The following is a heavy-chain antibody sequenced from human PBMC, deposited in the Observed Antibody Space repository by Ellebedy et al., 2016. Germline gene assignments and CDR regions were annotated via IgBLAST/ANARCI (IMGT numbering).Heavy chain of an antibody. V-gene: IGHV3-74*01. Sequence: GGSLRLSCAASGFTFSSYGMHWVRQAPGKGLVWVSRINSDGSSTSYADSVKGRFTISRDNAKNSLYLQMNSLRAEDTAVYYCARKHSGSYYGDFDYWGQGTLVTVSS. CDR1: GFTFSSYG. D-gene: IGHD1-26*01. J-gene: IGHJ4*02. CDR3: ARKHSGSYYGDFDY. CDR2: INSDGSST.